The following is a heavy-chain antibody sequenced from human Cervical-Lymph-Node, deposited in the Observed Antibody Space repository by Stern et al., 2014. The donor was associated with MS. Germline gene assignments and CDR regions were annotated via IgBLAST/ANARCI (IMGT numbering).Heavy chain of an antibody. D-gene: IGHD2-8*01. CDR1: GGFIKSSY. V-gene: IGHV4-4*07. J-gene: IGHJ6*02. CDR3: ARDGGFCTNRVCPKYYHSGMGV. Sequence: QAQLVESGPGLVKPSETLSLTCTVPGGFIKSSYWGWVRQSAGKGLEWIGRFHFSGNSNYNPSLKSRVTMSVDTSQSQIYLKLTSVTAAYSAVYYCARDGGFCTNRVCPKYYHSGMGVWGQGTTVTVSS. CDR2: FHFSGNS.